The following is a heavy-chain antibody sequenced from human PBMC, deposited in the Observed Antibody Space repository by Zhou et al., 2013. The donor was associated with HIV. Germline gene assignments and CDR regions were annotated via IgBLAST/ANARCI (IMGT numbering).Heavy chain of an antibody. Sequence: QVQLVQSGAEVKKPGSSVKVSCKASGGTFSSYAISWVRQAPGQGLEWMGGIIPIFGTANYAQKFQGRVTITADESTSTAYMELSSLRSEDTAVYYCARDAKGILTGYYRTHAFDIWGQGTMVTVSS. D-gene: IGHD3-9*01. CDR1: GGTFSSYA. J-gene: IGHJ3*02. CDR2: IIPIFGTA. V-gene: IGHV1-69*12. CDR3: ARDAKGILTGYYRTHAFDI.